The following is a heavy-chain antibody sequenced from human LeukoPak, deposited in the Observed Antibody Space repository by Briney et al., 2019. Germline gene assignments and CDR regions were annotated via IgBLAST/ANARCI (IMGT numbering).Heavy chain of an antibody. V-gene: IGHV3-21*01. Sequence: GGSLRLSCAASGFTFSTYSMNWVRQAPGKGLEWVSSISTSSSYIYYADSVKGRFTISRDNAKNSVYLQMNSLRPEDTAVYYCSRDRLGGLDLWGQGALVTVSS. J-gene: IGHJ5*02. D-gene: IGHD5-12*01. CDR2: ISTSSSYI. CDR1: GFTFSTYS. CDR3: SRDRLGGLDL.